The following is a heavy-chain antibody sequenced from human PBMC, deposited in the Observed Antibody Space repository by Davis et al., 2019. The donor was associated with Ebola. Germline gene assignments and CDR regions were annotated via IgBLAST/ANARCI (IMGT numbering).Heavy chain of an antibody. D-gene: IGHD2-2*01. J-gene: IGHJ6*02. CDR2: INHSGST. Sequence: MPGGSLRLSCAVYGGSFSGYYWSWIRQPPGKGLEWIGEINHSGSTNYNPSLKSRVTISVDTSKNQFSLKLSSVTAADTAVYYCARHVQYCSSTSCYSGYYYYGMDVWGQGTTVTVSS. CDR1: GGSFSGYY. CDR3: ARHVQYCSSTSCYSGYYYYGMDV. V-gene: IGHV4-34*01.